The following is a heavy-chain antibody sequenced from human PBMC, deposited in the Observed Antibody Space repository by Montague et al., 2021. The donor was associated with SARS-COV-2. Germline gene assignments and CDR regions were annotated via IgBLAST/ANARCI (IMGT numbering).Heavy chain of an antibody. CDR3: AGGWFSPRIVVVIRGPFDY. D-gene: IGHD3-22*01. V-gene: IGHV4-39*07. CDR1: GGSISSSSYY. CDR2: IYYSGST. Sequence: SETLSLTCTVSGGSISSSSYYWGWIRQPPGKGLEWIGSIYYSGSTYYNPSLKSRVTISVDTSKNQFSLKLSSVTAADTAVYYCAGGWFSPRIVVVIRGPFDYWGQGTVVTVSS. J-gene: IGHJ4*02.